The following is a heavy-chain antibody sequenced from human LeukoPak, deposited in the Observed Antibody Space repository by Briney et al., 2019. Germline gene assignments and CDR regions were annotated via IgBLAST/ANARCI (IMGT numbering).Heavy chain of an antibody. J-gene: IGHJ4*02. CDR3: ARGDHYYDSSGYYTFDY. V-gene: IGHV4-34*01. Sequence: SETLSLTCAVYGGSFSGYYWSWIRQPPGKGLEWIGEINHSGSTNYNPSLKSRVTISVDTSKNQFSLKLSSVTAADTAVYYCARGDHYYDSSGYYTFDYWGQGTLVTVSS. CDR1: GGSFSGYY. D-gene: IGHD3-22*01. CDR2: INHSGST.